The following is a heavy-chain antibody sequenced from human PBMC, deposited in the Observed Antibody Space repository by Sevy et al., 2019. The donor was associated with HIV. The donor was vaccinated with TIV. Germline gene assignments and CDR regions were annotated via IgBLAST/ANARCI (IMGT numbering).Heavy chain of an antibody. V-gene: IGHV1-69*06. D-gene: IGHD1-26*01. CDR3: ARDISGSYYHYYYMDV. Sequence: ASVKVSCKASGGTFSSYAISWVRQAPGQGLEWMGGIIPIFGTANYSQKFQGRVTITADKSTSTAYMELSSLRSEDTAVYYCARDISGSYYHYYYMDVWGKGTTVTVSS. CDR2: IIPIFGTA. J-gene: IGHJ6*03. CDR1: GGTFSSYA.